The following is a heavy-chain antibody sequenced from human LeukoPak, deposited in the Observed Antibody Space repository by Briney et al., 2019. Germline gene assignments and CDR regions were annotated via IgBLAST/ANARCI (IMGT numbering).Heavy chain of an antibody. J-gene: IGHJ3*02. V-gene: IGHV4-39*01. CDR3: ARGGQGDGYSADEAFDI. Sequence: SETLSLTCTVSGGSISSYYWGWIRQPPGKGLEWIGSIYYSGSTCYNPSLKSRVTISVDTSKNQFSLKLSSVTAADTAVYYCARGGQGDGYSADEAFDIWGQGTMVTVS. CDR2: IYYSGST. D-gene: IGHD5-18*01. CDR1: GGSISSYY.